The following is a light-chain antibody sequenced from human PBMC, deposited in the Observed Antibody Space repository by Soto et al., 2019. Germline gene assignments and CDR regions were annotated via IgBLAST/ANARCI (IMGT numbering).Light chain of an antibody. CDR3: MQGTHWPIT. CDR1: QSLVHSDGIAY. Sequence: DVVMTQSPLYLPVTLGQPASISCRSNQSLVHSDGIAYLSWFQQRPGRSPRRLIYKVSNRDSGVPARFSGSGSGTDFALKISRVEAEDVGVYYYMQGTHWPITFGQGTRLEIK. J-gene: IGKJ5*01. V-gene: IGKV2-30*02. CDR2: KVS.